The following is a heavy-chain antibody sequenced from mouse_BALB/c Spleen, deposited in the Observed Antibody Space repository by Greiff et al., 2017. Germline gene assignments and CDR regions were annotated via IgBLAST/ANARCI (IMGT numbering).Heavy chain of an antibody. CDR2: ISNGGGST. D-gene: IGHD2-10*02. J-gene: IGHJ4*01. CDR1: GFTFSSYT. V-gene: IGHV5-12-2*01. Sequence: EVKLVESGGGLVQPGGSLKLSCAASGFTFSSYTMSWVRQTPEKRLEWVAYISNGGGSTYYPDTVKGRFTISRDNAKNTLYLQMSSLKSEDRAMFYCARDKYGNYGGYYYAMDYWGQGTSVTVSS. CDR3: ARDKYGNYGGYYYAMDY.